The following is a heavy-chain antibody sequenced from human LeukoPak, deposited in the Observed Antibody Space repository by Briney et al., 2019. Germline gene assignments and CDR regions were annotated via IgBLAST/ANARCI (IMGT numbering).Heavy chain of an antibody. Sequence: GRSLRLSCAASGFTFSSYAMHWVRQAPGKGLVWVSRISNDGSSTTYADSVKGRFTISRDDAKNTVYLQMNSLRAEDTAVYYCVRDSPTGYYTDHWGQGTLVTVSS. J-gene: IGHJ4*02. CDR1: GFTFSSYA. D-gene: IGHD3/OR15-3a*01. V-gene: IGHV3-74*01. CDR2: ISNDGSST. CDR3: VRDSPTGYYTDH.